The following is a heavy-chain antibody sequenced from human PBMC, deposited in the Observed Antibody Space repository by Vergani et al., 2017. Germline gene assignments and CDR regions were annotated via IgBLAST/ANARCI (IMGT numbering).Heavy chain of an antibody. Sequence: QVQLVQSGAEVKKPGASVKVSCKASGYTFTSYDINWVRQATGQGLEWMGWMNPNSGNTSYAQKFQGRVTITRNTSRSTAYMKLSSLRSEDTAVYYCARLFGYCSGGSCYYNYYYNYGMDVWGQGTTVTVSS. CDR3: ARLFGYCSGGSCYYNYYYNYGMDV. CDR1: GYTFTSYD. CDR2: MNPNSGNT. J-gene: IGHJ6*02. D-gene: IGHD2-15*01. V-gene: IGHV1-8*03.